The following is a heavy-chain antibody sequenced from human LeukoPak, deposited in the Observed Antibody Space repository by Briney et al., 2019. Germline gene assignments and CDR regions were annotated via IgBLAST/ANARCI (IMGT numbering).Heavy chain of an antibody. J-gene: IGHJ4*02. Sequence: PGGSLRLSCAASGFTFSSNGMNWVRQAPGKGLEWVSYISATGGTIYYADSVKGRFTISRDNAKNSLYLQMNSLRAEDTAVYYCARAVSSGWYSDYWGQGTLVTVSS. V-gene: IGHV3-48*04. CDR3: ARAVSSGWYSDY. CDR2: ISATGGTI. D-gene: IGHD6-19*01. CDR1: GFTFSSNG.